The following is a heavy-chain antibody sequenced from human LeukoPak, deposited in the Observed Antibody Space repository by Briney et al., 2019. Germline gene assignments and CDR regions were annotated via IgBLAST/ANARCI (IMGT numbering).Heavy chain of an antibody. CDR3: ARVPSTQWLVYYFDY. J-gene: IGHJ4*02. D-gene: IGHD6-19*01. V-gene: IGHV3-74*01. Sequence: HSGGSLRLSCAASGFTFSSYWMHWVRQAPGKGLVWVSRINSDGSSTTYADSVKGRFTISRDNAKNTLHLQMNSLRAEDTAVYYCARVPSTQWLVYYFDYWGQGTLVTVSS. CDR1: GFTFSSYW. CDR2: INSDGSST.